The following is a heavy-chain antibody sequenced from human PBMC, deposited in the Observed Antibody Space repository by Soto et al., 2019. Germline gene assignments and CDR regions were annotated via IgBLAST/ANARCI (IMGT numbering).Heavy chain of an antibody. CDR3: AKQFDLGGLEDY. CDR2: ISHDGNSK. D-gene: IGHD1-1*01. J-gene: IGHJ4*02. Sequence: QVQLVESGGGVVQPGTSLRLSCEASGFTFSDHGMHWVRQAPGKGLEWVAVISHDGNSKYYGDSVKGRFTVSRDNSNNMAYLQMNSLRLEDTAMYYCAKQFDLGGLEDYWGQGTLVTVSS. V-gene: IGHV3-30*18. CDR1: GFTFSDHG.